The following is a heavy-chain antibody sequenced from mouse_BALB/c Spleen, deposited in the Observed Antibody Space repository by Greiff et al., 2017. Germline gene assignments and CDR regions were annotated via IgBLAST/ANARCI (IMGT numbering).Heavy chain of an antibody. CDR2: IDPANGNT. J-gene: IGHJ3*01. D-gene: IGHD1-1*01. Sequence: EVKLEESGAELVKPGASVKLSCTASGFNIKDTYMHWVKQRPEQGLEWIGRIDPANGNTKYDPKFQGKATITADTSSNTAYLQLSSLTSEDTAVYYCARDYYGSSPSWFAYWGQGTLVTVSA. CDR3: ARDYYGSSPSWFAY. CDR1: GFNIKDTY. V-gene: IGHV14-3*02.